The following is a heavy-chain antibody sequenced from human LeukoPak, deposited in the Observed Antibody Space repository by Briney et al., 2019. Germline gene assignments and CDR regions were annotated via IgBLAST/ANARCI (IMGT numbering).Heavy chain of an antibody. CDR2: TRNKANSYTT. D-gene: IGHD2-2*01. V-gene: IGHV3-72*01. CDR1: GFTFSDHY. CDR3: GRYCSSSSCLPTAFDI. J-gene: IGHJ3*02. Sequence: GGSLRLSCAASGFTFSDHYMDWVRQAPGKGLEWVGRTRNKANSYTTEYAASVKGRFTISRDDSKNSLYLQMNSLKTEDTAVYYWGRYCSSSSCLPTAFDIWGQGTMVTGSS.